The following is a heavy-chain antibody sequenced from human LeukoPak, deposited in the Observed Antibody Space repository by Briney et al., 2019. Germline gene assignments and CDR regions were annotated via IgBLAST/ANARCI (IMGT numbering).Heavy chain of an antibody. D-gene: IGHD3-22*01. V-gene: IGHV3-23*01. CDR3: AKDGTYYYDSSGYYGAFDI. Sequence: PGGSLRLSCAASGFTFSSYAMSWVRQAPGKGLEWVSAIGGSGGSTYYADSVKGRFTISRDNSKNTLYLQMNSLRAEDTAVYYCAKDGTYYYDSSGYYGAFDIWGQGTMVTVSS. CDR1: GFTFSSYA. J-gene: IGHJ3*02. CDR2: IGGSGGST.